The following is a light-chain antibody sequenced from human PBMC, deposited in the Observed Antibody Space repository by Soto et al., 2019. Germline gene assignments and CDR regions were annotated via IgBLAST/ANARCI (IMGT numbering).Light chain of an antibody. CDR1: STDLGGYTY. Sequence: QSALTQPASVSGSPGQSITISCTGTSTDLGGYTYVSWYQQRPGKAPKLIIYDVSNRPSGVSNRFSGSKSGSTASLTISGLQAEDEADYYCSAYTTSIALDVFGAGTKLTVL. CDR3: SAYTTSIALDV. CDR2: DVS. J-gene: IGLJ1*01. V-gene: IGLV2-14*01.